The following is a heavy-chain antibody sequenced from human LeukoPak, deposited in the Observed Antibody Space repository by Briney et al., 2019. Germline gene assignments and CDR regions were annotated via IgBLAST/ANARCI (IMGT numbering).Heavy chain of an antibody. CDR1: GYTFTSYD. D-gene: IGHD6-13*01. CDR3: ARHAIAAAGTIWFDP. Sequence: ASVKVSCKASGYTFTSYDINWVRQATGQGLEWMGWMNPNSGNTGYAQKFQGRVTITRNTSISTAYMELSSLRSEDTAVYYCARHAIAAAGTIWFDPWGQGTLVTVSS. J-gene: IGHJ5*02. CDR2: MNPNSGNT. V-gene: IGHV1-8*03.